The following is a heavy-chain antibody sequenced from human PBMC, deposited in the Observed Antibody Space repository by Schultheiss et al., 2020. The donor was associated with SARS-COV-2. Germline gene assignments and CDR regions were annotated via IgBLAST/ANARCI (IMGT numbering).Heavy chain of an antibody. Sequence: ASVKVSCKASGGTFSSYAISWVRQAPGQGLEWMGWISAYNGNTKYAQKLQGRVTMTTDTSTSTAYMELRSLRSDDTAVYYCARDKGGGIYGGKGPSFDYWGQGTLVTVSS. V-gene: IGHV1-18*01. D-gene: IGHD4-23*01. J-gene: IGHJ4*02. CDR1: GGTFSSYA. CDR2: ISAYNGNT. CDR3: ARDKGGGIYGGKGPSFDY.